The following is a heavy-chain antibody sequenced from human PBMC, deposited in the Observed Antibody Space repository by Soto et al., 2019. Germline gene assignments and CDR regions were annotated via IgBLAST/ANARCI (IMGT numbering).Heavy chain of an antibody. D-gene: IGHD6-19*01. CDR3: ARGIEGWYQGRSYYGMDV. V-gene: IGHV4-61*01. CDR1: GGSVSSGSYY. Sequence: QVQLQESGPGLVKPSETLSLTCTVSGGSVSSGSYYWSWIRQPPGKGLEWIGYIYYSGSTNYNPTLKSPVTISVDTAKIQFSLKLCAVTAADTAVYYCARGIEGWYQGRSYYGMDVWGQGTTVTVSS. J-gene: IGHJ6*02. CDR2: IYYSGST.